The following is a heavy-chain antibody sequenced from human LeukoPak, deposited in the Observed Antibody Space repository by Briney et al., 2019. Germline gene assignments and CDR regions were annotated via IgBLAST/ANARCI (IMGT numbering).Heavy chain of an antibody. V-gene: IGHV3-30*18. CDR3: AKDTCRWFNWSYP. CDR2: ISYDGSDK. Sequence: GKSLTLSCAASGFTFSSYGMHWVRQPPGKGLEWVAVISYDGSDKSYADSVKGRFTISRDNSKNTLFLQMNSLRAEDTAVYYCAKDTCRWFNWSYPWGQGNLVTVSS. CDR1: GFTFSSYG. J-gene: IGHJ5*02. D-gene: IGHD2-15*01.